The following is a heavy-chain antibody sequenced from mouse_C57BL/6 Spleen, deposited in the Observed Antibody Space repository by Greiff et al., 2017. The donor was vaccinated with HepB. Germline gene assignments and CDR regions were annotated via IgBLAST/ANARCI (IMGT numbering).Heavy chain of an antibody. D-gene: IGHD2-4*01. CDR1: GYTFTGYW. CDR3: ARHGYDYDLGAWFAY. J-gene: IGHJ3*01. Sequence: VQRVESGAELMKPGASVKLSCKATGYTFTGYWIEWVKQRPGHGLEWIGEILPGSGSTNYNEKFKGKATFTADTSSNTAYMQLSSLTTEDSAIYYCARHGYDYDLGAWFAYWGQGTLVTVSA. V-gene: IGHV1-9*01. CDR2: ILPGSGST.